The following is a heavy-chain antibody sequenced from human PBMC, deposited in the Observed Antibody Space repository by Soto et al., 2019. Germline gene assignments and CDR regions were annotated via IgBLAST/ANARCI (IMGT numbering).Heavy chain of an antibody. J-gene: IGHJ3*02. CDR2: IYYSGST. V-gene: IGHV4-59*08. Sequence: SETLSLTCTVSGGSISSYYWSWIRQPPGKGLEWIGYIYYSGSTNYNPSLKSRVTISVDTSKNQFSLKLSSVTAADPAVYYCARRWAAGYDFWAFDIWGQGTMVTVSS. CDR1: GGSISSYY. D-gene: IGHD3-3*01. CDR3: ARRWAAGYDFWAFDI.